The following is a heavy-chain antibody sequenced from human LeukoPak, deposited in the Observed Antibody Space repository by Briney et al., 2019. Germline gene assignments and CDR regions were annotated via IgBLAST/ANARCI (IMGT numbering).Heavy chain of an antibody. J-gene: IGHJ4*02. CDR3: ARSSRELGGYAPWELMPPFDY. D-gene: IGHD1-7*01. CDR2: ISGSGGST. Sequence: GGTLRLSCAASGCTFSSYGMSWVRQAPGRGVAWVSAISGSGGSTYYADSVKGRFTISRDNAKSSLYLQINSLRAEDTAVYYCARSSRELGGYAPWELMPPFDYWGQGTLVTVSS. CDR1: GCTFSSYG. V-gene: IGHV3-23*01.